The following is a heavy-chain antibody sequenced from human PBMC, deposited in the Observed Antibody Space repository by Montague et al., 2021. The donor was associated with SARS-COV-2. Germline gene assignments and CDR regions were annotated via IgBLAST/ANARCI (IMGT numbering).Heavy chain of an antibody. J-gene: IGHJ5*02. V-gene: IGHV2-70*11. CDR2: IDWDDDK. D-gene: IGHD3-9*01. CDR3: ARTYYDILTGSLNWFDP. CDR1: GFSLSTSGMC. Sequence: PALVKPTQTLTLTCTFSGFSLSTSGMCVSWIRQPPGKALEWLARIDWDDDKYYSTSLKTRLTISKDTSKKQVVLTMTNMDPVDTATYYCARTYYDILTGSLNWFDPWGQGTLVTVSS.